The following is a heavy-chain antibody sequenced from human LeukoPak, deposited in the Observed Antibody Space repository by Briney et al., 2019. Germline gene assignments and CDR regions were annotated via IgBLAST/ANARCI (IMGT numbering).Heavy chain of an antibody. D-gene: IGHD6-13*01. CDR3: ARRRIAAAAVFDY. J-gene: IGHJ4*02. V-gene: IGHV1-2*02. Sequence: ASVKVSCKASGYTFTSYYMHWVRQAPGQGLEWMGWINPNNGVTDYAQKFQGRVTMTRDTSISTAYTELSRLRSDDTAVYYCARRRIAAAAVFDYWGQGTLVTVSS. CDR1: GYTFTSYY. CDR2: INPNNGVT.